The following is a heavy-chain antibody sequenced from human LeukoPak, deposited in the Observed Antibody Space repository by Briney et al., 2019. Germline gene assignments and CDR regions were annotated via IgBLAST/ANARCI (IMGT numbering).Heavy chain of an antibody. V-gene: IGHV4-61*02. CDR2: IYTSGST. J-gene: IGHJ4*02. CDR3: ARVEMAHMGD. D-gene: IGHD5-24*01. Sequence: SETLSLTCTVSGGSISSGSYYWSWIRQPAGKGLEWIGRIYTSGSTNYNPSLKSRVTISVDTSKNQFSLKLSSVTAADTAVYYCARVEMAHMGDWGRGTLVTVSS. CDR1: GGSISSGSYY.